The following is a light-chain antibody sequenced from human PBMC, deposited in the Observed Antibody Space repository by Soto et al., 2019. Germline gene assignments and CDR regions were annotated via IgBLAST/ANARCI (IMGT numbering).Light chain of an antibody. CDR1: SSDVGGYNY. CDR3: RSYRSSSTLL. J-gene: IGLJ2*01. V-gene: IGLV2-14*01. Sequence: QSVLTQPASVSGSPGQSITIFCTGTSSDVGGYNYVSWYQQHPGKAPKLIIYEVSNRPSGVSNRFSGSKSGNTASLTISGLQADDEADYYCRSYRSSSTLLFGGGTKVTVL. CDR2: EVS.